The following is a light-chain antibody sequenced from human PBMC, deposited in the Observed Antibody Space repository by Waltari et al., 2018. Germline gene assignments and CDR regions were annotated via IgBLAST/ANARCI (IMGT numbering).Light chain of an antibody. CDR2: FNN. CDR1: SSNIGRNT. CDR3: ATWDDSLNGQVV. Sequence: QSVLTQPPSASGTPGQGVTISCSGSSSNIGRNTVSWYQQLPGTAPKLVVYFNNHRPSGVPDRFSGSKSDTSASLAIGGLQSEDEADYYCATWDDSLNGQVVFGGGTKLTVL. V-gene: IGLV1-44*01. J-gene: IGLJ2*01.